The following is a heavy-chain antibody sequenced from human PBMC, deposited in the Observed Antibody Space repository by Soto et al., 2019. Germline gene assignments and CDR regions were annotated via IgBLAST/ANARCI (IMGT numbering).Heavy chain of an antibody. CDR3: ARWFDR. CDR1: GGSISSGGYS. Sequence: SETLSLTCAVSGGSISSGGYSWSWIRQPPGKGLEWIGYISHSGSTYYNPSLKSRVTISVDRSKNQFSLKLSSVTAADTAVYYCARWFDRWGQGTLVTVSS. V-gene: IGHV4-30-2*01. J-gene: IGHJ5*02. CDR2: ISHSGST.